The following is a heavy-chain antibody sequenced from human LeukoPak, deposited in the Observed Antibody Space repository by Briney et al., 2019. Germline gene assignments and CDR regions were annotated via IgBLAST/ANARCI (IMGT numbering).Heavy chain of an antibody. V-gene: IGHV4-34*01. Sequence: SETLSLTCAVYGGSFSGYYWSWIRQPPGKGLEWIGEINHSGSTNYNPSLKSRVTISVDTSKNQFSLKLSSVTAADTAMYYCARSGHLLTVRSGDYWGQGTLVTVSS. CDR1: GGSFSGYY. J-gene: IGHJ4*02. CDR3: ARSGHLLTVRSGDY. CDR2: INHSGST. D-gene: IGHD4-17*01.